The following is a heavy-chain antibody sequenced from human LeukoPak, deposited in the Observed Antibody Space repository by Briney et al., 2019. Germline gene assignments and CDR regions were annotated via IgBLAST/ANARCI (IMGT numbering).Heavy chain of an antibody. CDR1: GWSFNDYY. D-gene: IGHD6-19*01. V-gene: IGHV4-34*01. Sequence: KPSETLSLTCAVYGWSFNDYYWNWVRQAPGKGLEWIGEINARGDTNYNPSLKSRVTISVDSSKNQFSLTLTSMIAADTAVYYCARHQWHYYYYMGVWGKGSTVTVSS. CDR2: INARGDT. J-gene: IGHJ6*03. CDR3: ARHQWHYYYYMGV.